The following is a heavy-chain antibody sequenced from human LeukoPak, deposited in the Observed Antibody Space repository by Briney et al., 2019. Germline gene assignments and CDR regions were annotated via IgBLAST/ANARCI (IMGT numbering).Heavy chain of an antibody. J-gene: IGHJ6*03. CDR2: ISAYNGNT. V-gene: IGHV1-18*01. CDR1: GYTFTSYG. CDR3: ARVIAATGLYYYYYYMDV. D-gene: IGHD6-13*01. Sequence: ASVKVSCKASGYTFTSYGISWVRQAPGQGLEWMGWISAYNGNTNYAQKLQGRVTMTTDTSTSTAYMELRSLRSDDTAVYYCARVIAATGLYYYYYYMDVWGKGTTVTVSS.